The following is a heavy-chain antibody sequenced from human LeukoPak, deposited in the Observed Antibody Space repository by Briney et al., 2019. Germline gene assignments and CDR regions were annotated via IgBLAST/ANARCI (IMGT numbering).Heavy chain of an antibody. J-gene: IGHJ4*02. V-gene: IGHV4-34*01. CDR2: INHSGST. D-gene: IGHD3-22*01. Sequence: SETLSLTCAVYGGSFSGYYWSWIRQPPGKGLEWIGEINHSGSTNYNPSLKSRVTISVDTSKSQFSLKLSSVTAADTAVYYCARGSSGYFNWGQGTLVTVSS. CDR3: ARGSSGYFN. CDR1: GGSFSGYY.